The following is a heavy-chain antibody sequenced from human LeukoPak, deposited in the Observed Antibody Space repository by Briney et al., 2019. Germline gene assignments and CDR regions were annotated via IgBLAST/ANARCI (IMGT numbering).Heavy chain of an antibody. CDR2: INPNSGGT. CDR1: GYTFTGYY. D-gene: IGHD3-22*01. V-gene: IGHV1-2*06. Sequence: ASVKVSCEASGYTFTGYYMHWVRQAPGQGLEWMGRINPNSGGTNYAQKFQGRVTMTRDTSISTAYMALSRLRSNDTAVYYCARVYDSSGYYYDRYAFDTWGQGTMVTVSS. CDR3: ARVYDSSGYYYDRYAFDT. J-gene: IGHJ3*02.